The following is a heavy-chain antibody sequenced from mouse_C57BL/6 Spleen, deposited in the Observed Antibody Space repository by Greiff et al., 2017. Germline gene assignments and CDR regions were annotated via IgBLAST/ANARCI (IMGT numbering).Heavy chain of an antibody. Sequence: EVKLVESGGGLVKPGGSLKLSCAASGFTFSSYAMSWVRQTPEKRLEWVATISDGGSYTYYPDNVKGRFTISRDNAKNNLYLQMSHLKSEDTAMYYCARDSNEGYFDYWGQGTTLTVSS. CDR1: GFTFSSYA. D-gene: IGHD2-5*01. J-gene: IGHJ2*01. CDR2: ISDGGSYT. CDR3: ARDSNEGYFDY. V-gene: IGHV5-4*01.